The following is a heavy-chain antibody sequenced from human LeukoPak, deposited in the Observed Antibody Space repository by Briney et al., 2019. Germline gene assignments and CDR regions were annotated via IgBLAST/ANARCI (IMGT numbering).Heavy chain of an antibody. CDR3: ASAGMVRGPYYYYMDV. CDR1: GGSISSYY. CDR2: IYYSGST. J-gene: IGHJ6*03. Sequence: SETLSLTCTVSGGSISSYYWSWIRQPPGKGLEWIGYIYYSGSTNYNPSLKSRVTISVDTSKNQFSLKLSSVTAADPAVYYCASAGMVRGPYYYYMDVWGKGTTVTVSS. V-gene: IGHV4-59*01. D-gene: IGHD3-10*01.